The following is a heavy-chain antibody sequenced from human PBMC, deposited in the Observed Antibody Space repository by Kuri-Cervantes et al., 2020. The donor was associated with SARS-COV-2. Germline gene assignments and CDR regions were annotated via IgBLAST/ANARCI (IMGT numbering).Heavy chain of an antibody. V-gene: IGHV1-24*01. CDR2: FDPEDGET. Sequence: ASVKVSCKVSGYTRTELSMHWVRQAPGKGLEWMGGFDPEDGETIYAQKFQGRVTMTEDTSTDTAYMELSSLRSEDTAVYYCATEGYDILTGYYRGWFDPWGQGTLVTVSS. CDR3: ATEGYDILTGYYRGWFDP. J-gene: IGHJ5*02. D-gene: IGHD3-9*01. CDR1: GYTRTELS.